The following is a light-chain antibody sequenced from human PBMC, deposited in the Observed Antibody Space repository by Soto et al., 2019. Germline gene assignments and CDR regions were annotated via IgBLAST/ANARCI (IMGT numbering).Light chain of an antibody. CDR2: GAS. Sequence: EKVMTQSPAALSVSPGERATLSCRASQSVNSNLAWYQRKPGQAPRLLLYGASTRATGSPARFSGSASGTEVNLTISCLQSEDSAVYYCQQYNDWPLTFGGGTKVEIK. V-gene: IGKV3-15*01. CDR1: QSVNSN. J-gene: IGKJ4*01. CDR3: QQYNDWPLT.